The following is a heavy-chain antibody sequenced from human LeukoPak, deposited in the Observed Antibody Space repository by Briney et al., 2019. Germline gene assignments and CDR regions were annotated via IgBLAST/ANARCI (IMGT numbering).Heavy chain of an antibody. CDR2: VSGSGGST. CDR1: GFTFSSYS. Sequence: GGSLRLSCAASGFTFSSYSMNWVRQAPGKGLEWVSGVSGSGGSTYYADSVKGRFTISRDNSKNTLYLQLNSLRAEDTAVYYCAKRGDSSSYYPFDYWGQGTLVTVSS. D-gene: IGHD3-22*01. V-gene: IGHV3-23*01. J-gene: IGHJ4*02. CDR3: AKRGDSSSYYPFDY.